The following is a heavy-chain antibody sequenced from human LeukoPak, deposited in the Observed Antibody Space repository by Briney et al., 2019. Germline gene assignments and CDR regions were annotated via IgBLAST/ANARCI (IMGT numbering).Heavy chain of an antibody. Sequence: SETLSLTCAVYGGSFSGYYWSWIRQPPGEGLEWIGEINHSGSTNYNPSLKSRVTISVDTSKNQFSLKLSSVTAADTAVYYCARTDKGIAAAGTSRVFDYWGQGTLVTVSS. D-gene: IGHD6-13*01. CDR2: INHSGST. V-gene: IGHV4-34*01. J-gene: IGHJ4*02. CDR3: ARTDKGIAAAGTSRVFDY. CDR1: GGSFSGYY.